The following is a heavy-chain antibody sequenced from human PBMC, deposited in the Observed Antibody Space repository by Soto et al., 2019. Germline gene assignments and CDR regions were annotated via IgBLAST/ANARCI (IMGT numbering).Heavy chain of an antibody. J-gene: IGHJ4*02. Sequence: SETLSLTCTVSGGSISSSSYYWGWIRRPPGKGLEWIGSIYYSGSTYYNSSLKSRVTISVDTSKNQFSLKLSSVAAADTAVYYCARQTSSGWYWSDYWGQGTLVTVSS. CDR3: ARQTSSGWYWSDY. CDR1: GGSISSSSYY. CDR2: IYYSGST. V-gene: IGHV4-39*01. D-gene: IGHD6-19*01.